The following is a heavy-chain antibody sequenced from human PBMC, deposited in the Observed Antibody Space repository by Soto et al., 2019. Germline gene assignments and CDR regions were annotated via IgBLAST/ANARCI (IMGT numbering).Heavy chain of an antibody. CDR3: ARAAVWFDP. CDR1: GFSFSDYY. J-gene: IGHJ5*02. CDR2: IANSGGKK. V-gene: IGHV3-11*01. Sequence: QVQLVESGGGLFKPGGSLRLSCAASGFSFSDYYMTWIRQTPGKGLEWVSYIANSGGKKDYADSVKGRFTISRDNAKNLLYLQMNSLRAEDTAVYYCARAAVWFDPWGQGTLVTVSS.